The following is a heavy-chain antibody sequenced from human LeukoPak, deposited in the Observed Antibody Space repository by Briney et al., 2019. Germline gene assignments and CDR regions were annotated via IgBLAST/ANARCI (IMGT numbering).Heavy chain of an antibody. CDR2: IRSKSYGGTT. J-gene: IGHJ3*02. CDR3: TRDPRYASAFDI. V-gene: IGHV3-49*03. Sequence: GGSLRLSCTASGFTFGDYAMSWFRQAPGKGLEWIGFIRSKSYGGTTEYAASVKGRFTISRDDSKSIAYLQMNSLKTEDTAVYYCTRDPRYASAFDIWGQGTMVTVSS. D-gene: IGHD2-2*01. CDR1: GFTFGDYA.